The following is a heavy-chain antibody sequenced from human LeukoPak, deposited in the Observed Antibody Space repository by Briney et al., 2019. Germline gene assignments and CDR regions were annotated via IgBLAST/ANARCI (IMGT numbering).Heavy chain of an antibody. CDR3: ARGASAVVVPAAIKRRLYGMDV. CDR1: GGSFSGYY. Sequence: SETLSLTCAVYGGSFSGYYWSWIRQPPGKGLEWIGEINHSGSTNYNPSLKSRVTISVDTSKNQFSLKLSSVTAADTAVYCCARGASAVVVPAAIKRRLYGMDVWGQGTTVTVSS. J-gene: IGHJ6*02. CDR2: INHSGST. D-gene: IGHD2-2*02. V-gene: IGHV4-34*01.